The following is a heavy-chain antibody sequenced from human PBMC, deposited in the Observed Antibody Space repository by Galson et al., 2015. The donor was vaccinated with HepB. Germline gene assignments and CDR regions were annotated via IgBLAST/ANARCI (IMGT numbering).Heavy chain of an antibody. D-gene: IGHD5-12*01. CDR3: ARLSRWLAGFYY. V-gene: IGHV4-39*01. Sequence: ETLSLTCTVSGGSISSSSYYWGWIRQPPGKGLEWIGSIYYSGSTYYNPSLKSRVTISVDTSKNQFSLKLSSVTAADTAVYYCARLSRWLAGFYYWGQGTLVTV. J-gene: IGHJ4*02. CDR2: IYYSGST. CDR1: GGSISSSSYY.